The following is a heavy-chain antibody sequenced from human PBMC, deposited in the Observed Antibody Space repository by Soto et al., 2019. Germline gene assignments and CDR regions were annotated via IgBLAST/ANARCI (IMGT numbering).Heavy chain of an antibody. CDR3: ARDSDGSGGWEWLPTSGMDV. Sequence: QVQLVQSGAEVKKPGASVKVSCKASGYTFTSYGITWVRQAPGQGLEWMGWISAYNGNRNYVQKLQGRVTMTTDTSTSTAYMELRSLRSDDTAVYYCARDSDGSGGWEWLPTSGMDVWGQGTTVTVSS. D-gene: IGHD5-12*01. CDR1: GYTFTSYG. CDR2: ISAYNGNR. J-gene: IGHJ6*02. V-gene: IGHV1-18*01.